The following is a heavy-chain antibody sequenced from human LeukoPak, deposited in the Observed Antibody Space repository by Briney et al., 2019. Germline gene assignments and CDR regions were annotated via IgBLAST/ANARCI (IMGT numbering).Heavy chain of an antibody. D-gene: IGHD3-9*01. Sequence: GGSLRLSCAASGFTFSNYWMSWVRQAPGKGLEWVAHIKQDGTEKYYVDSVKGRFTISRDNAKNSLFLQMNSLRAEDTAVYYCARGGAQYDILGLSPGYYYYYMDVWGKGTTVTISS. V-gene: IGHV3-7*01. CDR2: IKQDGTEK. J-gene: IGHJ6*03. CDR3: ARGGAQYDILGLSPGYYYYYMDV. CDR1: GFTFSNYW.